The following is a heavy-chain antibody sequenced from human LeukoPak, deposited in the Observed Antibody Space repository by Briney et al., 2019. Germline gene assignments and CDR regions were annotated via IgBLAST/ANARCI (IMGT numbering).Heavy chain of an antibody. CDR2: INPNSGGT. CDR1: GYTFTGYY. Sequence: GSVKVSCKASGYTFTGYYMHWVRQAPGQGLEWMGWINPNSGGTNYAQKFQGRVTMTRDTSISTAYMELSRLRSDDTAVYYCATPRYSSGWYVFDYWGQGTLVTVSS. V-gene: IGHV1-2*02. J-gene: IGHJ4*02. CDR3: ATPRYSSGWYVFDY. D-gene: IGHD6-19*01.